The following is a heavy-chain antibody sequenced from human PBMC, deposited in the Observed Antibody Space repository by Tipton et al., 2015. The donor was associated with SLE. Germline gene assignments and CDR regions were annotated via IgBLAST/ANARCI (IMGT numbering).Heavy chain of an antibody. D-gene: IGHD2-2*01. J-gene: IGHJ1*01. CDR2: IYYSGGT. V-gene: IGHV4-39*07. CDR3: ARVNVVVPAAPSAGYFQH. Sequence: LRLSCTVSGGSISSSSYYWGWIRQPPGKGLEWIGSIYYSGGTYYNPSLKSRVTISVDTSKNQFSLKLSSVTAADTAVYYCARVNVVVPAAPSAGYFQHWGQGTLVTVSS. CDR1: GGSISSSSYY.